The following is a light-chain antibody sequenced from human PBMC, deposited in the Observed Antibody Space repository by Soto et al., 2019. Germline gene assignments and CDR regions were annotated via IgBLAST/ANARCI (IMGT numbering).Light chain of an antibody. CDR3: QQSFSTPRT. CDR2: AAS. J-gene: IGKJ1*01. CDR1: QTISNF. V-gene: IGKV1-39*01. Sequence: DIQMTQSPSSLSAYVGDRVTITCRASQTISNFLNWYQQKPGKAPNLLIYAASGLQSGVPSRFSASGSGTDFTLNITRLQPEDFATYFCQQSFSTPRTFGQGTRVELK.